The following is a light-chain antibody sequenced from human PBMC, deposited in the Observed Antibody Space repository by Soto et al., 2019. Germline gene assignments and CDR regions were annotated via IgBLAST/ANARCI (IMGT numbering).Light chain of an antibody. J-gene: IGKJ2*01. Sequence: EIVLTQSPGTLSLSPGERATLSCRASQSVNSRYLTWYQQKPGQAPRLLMYGASTRSSGIPDRFSGSGSGTDFTLTISRLEPEDFAVYYCQQYGNASYTFGQGTKLEIK. V-gene: IGKV3-20*01. CDR1: QSVNSRY. CDR3: QQYGNASYT. CDR2: GAS.